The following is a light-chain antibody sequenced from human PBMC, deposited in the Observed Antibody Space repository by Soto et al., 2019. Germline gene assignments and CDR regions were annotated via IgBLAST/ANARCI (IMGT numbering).Light chain of an antibody. CDR3: QQSYSTPLT. CDR2: AAS. Sequence: DIQLTQSPCSLSASVGDRVSLTCRASQSILNHLNWYQQKPGRVPKLLIYAASSLQSGVPSTFSGSGSGTDFTLTISSLQPEDFATYYCQQSYSTPLTFGGGTKVDIK. CDR1: QSILNH. V-gene: IGKV1-39*01. J-gene: IGKJ4*01.